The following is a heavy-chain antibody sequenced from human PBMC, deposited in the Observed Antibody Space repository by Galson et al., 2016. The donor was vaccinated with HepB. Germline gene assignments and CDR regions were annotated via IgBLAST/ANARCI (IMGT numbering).Heavy chain of an antibody. CDR2: MAYDGNIK. CDR3: ARADYGGWFDF. D-gene: IGHD4-23*01. J-gene: IGHJ4*02. CDR1: GFTFRDYG. V-gene: IGHV3-30*19. Sequence: SLRLSCAASGFTFRDYGMHWVRQAPGKGLEWVAFMAYDGNIKSHADSVKGRFTISRDNSKNTLYLQMNSLRAEDTAVYYCARADYGGWFDFWGQGTLVTVSS.